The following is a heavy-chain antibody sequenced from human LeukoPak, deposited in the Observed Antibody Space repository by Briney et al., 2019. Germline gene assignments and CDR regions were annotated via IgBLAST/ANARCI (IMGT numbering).Heavy chain of an antibody. V-gene: IGHV3-21*01. D-gene: IGHD3-9*01. CDR3: ARDPLRYLRVGHYDY. CDR2: IDYDGSHI. J-gene: IGHJ4*02. Sequence: GGSLRLSCAASGFTFINSAMNWVRQVPGKGLEWVSSIDYDGSHIYYAASVRGRFTISRDNARNSVYLQMNSLRVEDTAVYYCARDPLRYLRVGHYDYWGQGTLVAVSS. CDR1: GFTFINSA.